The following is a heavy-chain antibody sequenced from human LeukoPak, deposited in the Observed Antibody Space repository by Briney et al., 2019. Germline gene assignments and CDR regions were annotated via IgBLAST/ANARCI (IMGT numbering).Heavy chain of an antibody. CDR3: AREGSSAWHDGFDI. D-gene: IGHD6-19*01. V-gene: IGHV4-59*01. J-gene: IGHJ3*02. Sequence: PSETLSLTCTVSGGSIGSYYWSWIRQPPGKGLXXXGYIYYSGSTNYNPSLKSRVTISVDTSKNHFSLKLNSVTAADTALYYCAREGSSAWHDGFDIWGQGTMVTVSS. CDR1: GGSIGSYY. CDR2: IYYSGST.